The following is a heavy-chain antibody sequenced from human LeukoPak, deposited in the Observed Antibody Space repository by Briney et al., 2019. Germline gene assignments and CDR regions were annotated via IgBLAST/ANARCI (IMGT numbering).Heavy chain of an antibody. D-gene: IGHD3-3*01. J-gene: IGHJ4*02. CDR1: GYTFTSYD. CDR2: MNPNSGIT. Sequence: ASVKVSCKASGYTFTSYDINWVRQAPGQGLEWMGWMNPNSGITGYAQKFQGRVTMTRNTSITTAYMELSSLRAEDTAVYYCARGRAIFGVAVYYFDYWGQGTLATVSS. CDR3: ARGRAIFGVAVYYFDY. V-gene: IGHV1-8*01.